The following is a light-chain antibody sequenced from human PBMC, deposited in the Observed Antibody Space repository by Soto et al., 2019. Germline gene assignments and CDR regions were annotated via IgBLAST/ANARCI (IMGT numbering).Light chain of an antibody. CDR3: QHCDYLPI. CDR1: QDITSY. V-gene: IGKV1-33*01. CDR2: DAS. J-gene: IGKJ3*01. Sequence: DIQMTQSPSSLSASVGDRVTITCQASQDITSYLNWYQHKPGKAPQLLIYDASILEAGVPPRFSGSGSGTDFTLTISSLQPEDVATYYCQHCDYLPIFGPGTTVDFQ.